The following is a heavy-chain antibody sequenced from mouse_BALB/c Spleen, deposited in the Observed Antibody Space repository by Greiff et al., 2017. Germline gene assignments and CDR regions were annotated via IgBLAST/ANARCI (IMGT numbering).Heavy chain of an antibody. J-gene: IGHJ3*01. CDR1: GYTFTSYT. V-gene: IGHV1-4*01. Sequence: QVQLKESGAELARPGASVKMSCKASGYTFTSYTMHWVKQRPGQGLEWIGYINPSSGYTNYNQKFKDKATLTADKSSSTAYMQLSSLTSEDSAVYYCASGGQAWFADWGQGNLVTVAA. CDR3: ASGGQAWFAD. CDR2: INPSSGYT. D-gene: IGHD1-1*02.